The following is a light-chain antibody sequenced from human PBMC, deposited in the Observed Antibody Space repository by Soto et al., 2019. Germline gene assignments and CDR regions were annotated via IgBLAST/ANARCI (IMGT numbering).Light chain of an antibody. CDR3: QTWGTGVV. CDR1: SGHSSYA. CDR2: LNSDGSH. J-gene: IGLJ2*01. V-gene: IGLV4-69*01. Sequence: QPVLTQSPSASASLGASVKLTCTLSSGHSSYAIAWHQQQPEKGPRYLMKLNSDGSHSKGDGIPDRFSGSSSGAERYLTISSLQSADEADYSCQTWGTGVVFGGGTKLTVL.